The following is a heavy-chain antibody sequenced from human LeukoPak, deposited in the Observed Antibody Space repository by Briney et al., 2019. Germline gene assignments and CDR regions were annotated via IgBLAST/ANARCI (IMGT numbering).Heavy chain of an antibody. CDR3: ARDRGVVVPAAIDY. Sequence: ASVKVSCKASGYTFTGYYMHWVRQAPGQGLEWMGWINPNSGGTNYAQKFQGRVTMTRDTSISTACMELSRLRSDDTAVYYCARDRGVVVPAAIDYWGQGTLVTVSS. J-gene: IGHJ4*02. D-gene: IGHD2-2*01. CDR2: INPNSGGT. V-gene: IGHV1-2*02. CDR1: GYTFTGYY.